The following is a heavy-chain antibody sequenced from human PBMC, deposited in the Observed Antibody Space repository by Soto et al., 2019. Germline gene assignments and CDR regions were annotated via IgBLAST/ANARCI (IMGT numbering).Heavy chain of an antibody. Sequence: ASVKVSCKASHYSFSRYGISWVRQAPGQGLEWMGWISTYNSNTKYAQKFQGRVTLTTDTPTSTAYMNLRSLTSDDTAVYYCAREGYCSSGSCALYSHDFFGMDVWGQGTAVTVS. V-gene: IGHV1-18*01. CDR3: AREGYCSSGSCALYSHDFFGMDV. D-gene: IGHD2-15*01. J-gene: IGHJ6*02. CDR1: HYSFSRYG. CDR2: ISTYNSNT.